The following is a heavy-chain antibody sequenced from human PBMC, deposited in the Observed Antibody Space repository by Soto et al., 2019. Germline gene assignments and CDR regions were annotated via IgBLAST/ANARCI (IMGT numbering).Heavy chain of an antibody. CDR3: AKDLTPIQLWPSSFDF. D-gene: IGHD5-18*01. Sequence: GGSLRLSCVASGFTFSRFAMSWVRQAPGKGLEWVSTISPPGGTTFYADSARGRFTISRDNSKNTLYLELNSLRAEDTAIYYCAKDLTPIQLWPSSFDFWGQGTLVTVYS. V-gene: IGHV3-23*01. J-gene: IGHJ4*02. CDR1: GFTFSRFA. CDR2: ISPPGGTT.